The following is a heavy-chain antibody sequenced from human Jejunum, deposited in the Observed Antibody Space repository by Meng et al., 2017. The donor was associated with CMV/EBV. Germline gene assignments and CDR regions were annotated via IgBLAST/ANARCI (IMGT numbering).Heavy chain of an antibody. CDR1: GLSVSANY. V-gene: IGHV3-53*01. CDR2: FYTGGQT. D-gene: IGHD3-9*01. CDR3: SSFDYAGHPDSFDI. J-gene: IGHJ3*02. Sequence: SGLSVSANYMTWVRQAPGKGLEWVSVFYTGGQTYYADAVKGRFTISRDTSKNTVDLQMNSLRAEDTAVYYCSSFDYAGHPDSFDIWGQGTLVTVS.